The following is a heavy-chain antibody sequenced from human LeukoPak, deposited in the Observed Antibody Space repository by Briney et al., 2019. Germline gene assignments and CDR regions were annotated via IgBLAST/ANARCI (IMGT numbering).Heavy chain of an antibody. D-gene: IGHD4-23*01. CDR2: INPNSGGT. Sequence: SVNLSFNGSGSGFTVYSMHWDWQAPGQGLEWMGWINPNSGGTNYAQKFQGRVTMTRDTSISTAYMELSRLRSDDTAVYYCARQSMTTVVPVDYWGQGTLVTVSS. CDR3: ARQSMTTVVPVDY. J-gene: IGHJ4*02. V-gene: IGHV1-2*02. CDR1: GSGFTVYS.